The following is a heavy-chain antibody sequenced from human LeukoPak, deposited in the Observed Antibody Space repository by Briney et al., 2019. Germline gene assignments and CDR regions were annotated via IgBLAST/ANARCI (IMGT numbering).Heavy chain of an antibody. CDR2: IIPIFGTA. J-gene: IGHJ6*02. Sequence: SVKVSCKASGGTFSSYTISWVRQAPGQGLEWMGGIIPIFGTANYAQKFQGRVTITADESTSTAYMELSSLRSEDTAVYYCARGPSGYDSSYYYGMDVWGQGTTVTVSS. CDR1: GGTFSSYT. V-gene: IGHV1-69*13. CDR3: ARGPSGYDSSYYYGMDV. D-gene: IGHD5-12*01.